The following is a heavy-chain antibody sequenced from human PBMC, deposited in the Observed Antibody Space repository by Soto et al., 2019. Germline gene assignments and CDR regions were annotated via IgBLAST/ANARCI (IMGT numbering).Heavy chain of an antibody. V-gene: IGHV3-23*01. CDR3: ANYLELRRQFDY. CDR1: GFTFSSYA. J-gene: IGHJ4*02. Sequence: GGSLRLSCAASGFTFSSYAMSWVRQAPGKGLEWVSAISGSGGSTYYADSVKGRFSISRDNSKNTLYLQMNSLRAEDTAVYYCANYLELRRQFDYWGQGTLVTVSS. D-gene: IGHD1-7*01. CDR2: ISGSGGST.